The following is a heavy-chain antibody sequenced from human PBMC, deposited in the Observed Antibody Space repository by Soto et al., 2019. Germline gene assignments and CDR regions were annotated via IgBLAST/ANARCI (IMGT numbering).Heavy chain of an antibody. CDR1: GYTFINYY. D-gene: IGHD1-1*01. CDR3: ARSTDRYYFDY. V-gene: IGHV1-46*01. Sequence: QVQLAQSGAEVKKPGASVKISCKASGYTFINYYLHWVRLAPGQGLEWLGMINPSSGDTTSAQKFQARVTMTRGSSPRTVDLDLSSLRSDDTAVYYCARSTDRYYFDYWGQGTLVTVSS. J-gene: IGHJ4*02. CDR2: INPSSGDT.